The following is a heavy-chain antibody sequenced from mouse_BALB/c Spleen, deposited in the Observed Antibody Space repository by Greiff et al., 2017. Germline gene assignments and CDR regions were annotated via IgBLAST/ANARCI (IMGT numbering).Heavy chain of an antibody. V-gene: IGHV1-12*01. CDR1: GYTFTSYN. D-gene: IGHD2-14*01. CDR2: IYPGNGDT. Sequence: VQLQQPGAELVKPGASVKMSCKASGYTFTSYNMHWVKQTPGQGLEWIGAIYPGNGDTSYNQKFKGKATLTADKSSSTAYMQLSSLTSEDSAVYYCARNYRYDKGFDYWGQGTTLTVSS. J-gene: IGHJ2*01. CDR3: ARNYRYDKGFDY.